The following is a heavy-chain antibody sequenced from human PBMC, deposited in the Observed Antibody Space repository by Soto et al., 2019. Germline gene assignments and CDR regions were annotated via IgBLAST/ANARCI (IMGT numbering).Heavy chain of an antibody. Sequence: GGSLRLSCAASGFTFDDYAMHWVRQAPGKGLEWVSGISWNSGSIGYADSVKGRFTISRDNAKNSLYLQMNSLRAEDTALYYCAKGPSSSGWYPQHWGQGTLVTVSS. J-gene: IGHJ1*01. CDR1: GFTFDDYA. CDR2: ISWNSGSI. CDR3: AKGPSSSGWYPQH. V-gene: IGHV3-9*01. D-gene: IGHD6-19*01.